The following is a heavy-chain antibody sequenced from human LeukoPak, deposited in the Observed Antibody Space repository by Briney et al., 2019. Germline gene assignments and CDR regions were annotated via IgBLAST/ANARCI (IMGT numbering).Heavy chain of an antibody. J-gene: IGHJ6*03. Sequence: SETLSLTCTVSGGSISSSSYYWGWIRQPPGKGLEWIGSIYYSGSTYYNPSLNSRVTISVDTSKNQFSLKLSSVTAADTAVYYCARDRRDGYNYPYYYYYMDVWGKGTTVTISS. CDR3: ARDRRDGYNYPYYYYYMDV. V-gene: IGHV4-39*02. D-gene: IGHD5-24*01. CDR1: GGSISSSSYY. CDR2: IYYSGST.